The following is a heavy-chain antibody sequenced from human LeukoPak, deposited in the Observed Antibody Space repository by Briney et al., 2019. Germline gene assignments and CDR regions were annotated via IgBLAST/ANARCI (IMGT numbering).Heavy chain of an antibody. V-gene: IGHV4-59*01. CDR3: ARGYSGYDYDY. CDR2: IYYSGST. J-gene: IGHJ4*02. D-gene: IGHD5-12*01. Sequence: GSLRLSCAASGFTFSGSAMHWVRQASGKGLEWIGYIYYSGSTNYNPSLKSRVTISVDTSKNQFSLKLSSVTAADTAVYYCARGYSGYDYDYWGQGTLVTVSS. CDR1: GFTFSGSA.